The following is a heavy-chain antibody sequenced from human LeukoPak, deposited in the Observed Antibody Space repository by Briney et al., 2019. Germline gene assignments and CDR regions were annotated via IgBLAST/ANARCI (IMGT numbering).Heavy chain of an antibody. J-gene: IGHJ4*02. CDR3: AKNDILLWFGESYFDY. CDR2: ISGSGGST. Sequence: GGSLTLSCAASGFTFSSYAMSWVRQAPGKGLEWVSAISGSGGSTYYADSVKGRFTISRDNSKNTLYLQMNSLRAEDTAVYYCAKNDILLWFGESYFDYWGQGTLVTVSS. D-gene: IGHD3-10*01. CDR1: GFTFSSYA. V-gene: IGHV3-23*01.